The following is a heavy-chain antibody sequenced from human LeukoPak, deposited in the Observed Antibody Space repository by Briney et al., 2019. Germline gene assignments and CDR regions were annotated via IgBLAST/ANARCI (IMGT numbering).Heavy chain of an antibody. CDR1: GFTFSSYG. CDR3: AKRGGGSYYYYGMDV. V-gene: IGHV3-30*18. CDR2: ISYDGSNK. Sequence: GRSLRLSCAASGFTFSSYGMHWVRQAPGKGLEWVAVISYDGSNKYYADSVKGRFTISRDNSKNTLYLQMNSLRAEDTAVYYCAKRGGGSYYYYGMDVWGQGTTVTVSS. D-gene: IGHD2-15*01. J-gene: IGHJ6*02.